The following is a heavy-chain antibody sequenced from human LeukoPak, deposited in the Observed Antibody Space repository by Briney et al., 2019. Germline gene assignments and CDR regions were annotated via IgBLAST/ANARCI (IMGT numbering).Heavy chain of an antibody. D-gene: IGHD5-24*01. CDR1: GFTFSSYW. CDR3: ARDRDDGYNYIGYYYYYYYMDV. Sequence: GGSLRLSCAASGFTFSSYWMSWVRQAPGKGLEWVANIKQDGSEKYYVDSVKGRFTISRDNAKNSLYLQMNSLRAEDTAVYYCARDRDDGYNYIGYYYYYYYMDVWGEGTTVIVSS. J-gene: IGHJ6*03. CDR2: IKQDGSEK. V-gene: IGHV3-7*01.